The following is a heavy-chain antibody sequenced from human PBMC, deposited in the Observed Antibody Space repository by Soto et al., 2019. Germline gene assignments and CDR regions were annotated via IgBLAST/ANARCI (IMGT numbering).Heavy chain of an antibody. V-gene: IGHV1-46*01. Sequence: ASVKVSCKASGYTFTSYYMHWVRQAPGQGLEWMGIINPSGGSTSYAQKFQGRVTMTRDTSTSTVYMELSSLRSEDTAVYYCAREAFHILTGYSTWGQGTLVTVS. D-gene: IGHD3-9*01. CDR1: GYTFTSYY. J-gene: IGHJ5*02. CDR2: INPSGGST. CDR3: AREAFHILTGYST.